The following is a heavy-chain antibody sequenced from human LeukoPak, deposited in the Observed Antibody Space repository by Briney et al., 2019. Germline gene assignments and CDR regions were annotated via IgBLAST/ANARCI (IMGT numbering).Heavy chain of an antibody. V-gene: IGHV3-48*02. CDR1: GFTFSSYS. CDR3: ARDRIWFGESSYYYGMDV. CDR2: ISSSSSTI. J-gene: IGHJ6*02. Sequence: GGSLRLSCAASGFTFSSYSMNWVRQAPGKGLEWVSYISSSSSTIYYADSVKGRFTISRDNAKNSLYLQMNSLRDEDTAVYYCARDRIWFGESSYYYGMDVWGQGTTVTVSS. D-gene: IGHD3-10*01.